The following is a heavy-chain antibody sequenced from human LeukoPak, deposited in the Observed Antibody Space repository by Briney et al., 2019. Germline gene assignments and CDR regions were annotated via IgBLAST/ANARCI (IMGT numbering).Heavy chain of an antibody. CDR1: GGTFSSYA. J-gene: IGHJ4*02. CDR2: IIPIFGTA. Sequence: SVKVSCKASGGTFSSYAISWVRQAPGQGLEWVGGIIPIFGTANYAQKFQGRVTITTDESTSTAYMELSSLRSEDTAVYYCAQTFHDYSKDYWGQGTLVTVSS. V-gene: IGHV1-69*05. CDR3: AQTFHDYSKDY. D-gene: IGHD4-11*01.